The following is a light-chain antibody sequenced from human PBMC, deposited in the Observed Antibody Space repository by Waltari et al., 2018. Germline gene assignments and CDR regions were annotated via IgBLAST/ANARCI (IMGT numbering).Light chain of an antibody. Sequence: EIVLTQFPGTLSLSPGERATLSCRTSQSVGRTLAWYQQKPSQAPRLLIYGASIRATGIPDRFSGSGSGTDFSLTISRLEPEDFAVYYCQHYVRLPVTFGQGTKVEIK. CDR2: GAS. V-gene: IGKV3-20*01. CDR3: QHYVRLPVT. J-gene: IGKJ1*01. CDR1: QSVGRT.